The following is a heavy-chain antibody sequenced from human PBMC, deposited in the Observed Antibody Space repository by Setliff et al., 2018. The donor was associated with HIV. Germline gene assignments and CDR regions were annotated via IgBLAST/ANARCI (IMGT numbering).Heavy chain of an antibody. Sequence: GGSLRRSCAASGFTFRMQTMTWVRQAPGKGLEWLASINSNRHEISYLDSLGGRFTVSRDHARSSRFLQMDSLRGEDTAVYYCSKDWPRGWNWFDPWGQGTLVTVSS. CDR2: INSNRHEI. CDR1: GFTFRMQT. V-gene: IGHV3-21*04. J-gene: IGHJ5*02. D-gene: IGHD6-19*01. CDR3: SKDWPRGWNWFDP.